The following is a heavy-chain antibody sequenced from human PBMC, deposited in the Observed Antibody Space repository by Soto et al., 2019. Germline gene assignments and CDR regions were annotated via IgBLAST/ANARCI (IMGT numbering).Heavy chain of an antibody. CDR1: GYTFTSYG. V-gene: IGHV1-18*01. CDR2: ISAYNGNT. Sequence: GASVKVSCKASGYTFTSYGISWARQATGQGLEWMGWISAYNGNTNYAQKLQGRVTMTTDTSTSTAYMELRSLRSDDTAVYYCARDLRSSPSNPIDYWGQGTLVTVS. J-gene: IGHJ4*02. CDR3: ARDLRSSPSNPIDY. D-gene: IGHD6-13*01.